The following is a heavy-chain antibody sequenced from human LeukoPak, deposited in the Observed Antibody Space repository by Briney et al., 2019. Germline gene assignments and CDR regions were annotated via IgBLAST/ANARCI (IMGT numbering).Heavy chain of an antibody. Sequence: GGSPRLSCAASGFTFSSYGMHWVRQAPGKGLEWVAVISYDGSNKYYADSVKGRFTISRDNSKNTLYLQMNSLRAEDTAVYYCAKGDQSHKGNYFDYWGQGTLVTVSS. V-gene: IGHV3-30*18. CDR2: ISYDGSNK. CDR1: GFTFSSYG. CDR3: AKGDQSHKGNYFDY. J-gene: IGHJ4*02.